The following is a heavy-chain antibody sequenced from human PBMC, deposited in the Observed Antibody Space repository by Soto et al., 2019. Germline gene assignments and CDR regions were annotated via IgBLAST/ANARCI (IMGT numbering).Heavy chain of an antibody. CDR3: ARGRVAVAGTGYYYYGMDV. J-gene: IGHJ6*02. CDR1: GGTFSSYA. D-gene: IGHD6-19*01. Sequence: QVQLVQSGAEVKKPGSSVKVSCKASGGTFSSYAISWVRQAPGQGLEWMGGIIPIFGTANYAQKFQGRVTLTADESTSTAYMELSSLRAEDTAVYYCARGRVAVAGTGYYYYGMDVWGQGTTVTVSS. V-gene: IGHV1-69*01. CDR2: IIPIFGTA.